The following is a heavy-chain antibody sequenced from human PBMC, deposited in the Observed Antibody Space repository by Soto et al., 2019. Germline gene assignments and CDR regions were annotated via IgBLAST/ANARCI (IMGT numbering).Heavy chain of an antibody. CDR2: ISGSGGST. V-gene: IGHV3-23*01. Sequence: EVQLLESGGGLVQPGGSLRLSCAASGFTFSSYAMSWVRQAPGKGLEWVSAISGSGGSTYYADSVKGRFTISRDNSKNCRDLQLKSLRAEDRAVYYCAREGNVGGYDCWGQGTLVTVSS. CDR3: AREGNVGGYDC. D-gene: IGHD5-12*01. CDR1: GFTFSSYA. J-gene: IGHJ4*02.